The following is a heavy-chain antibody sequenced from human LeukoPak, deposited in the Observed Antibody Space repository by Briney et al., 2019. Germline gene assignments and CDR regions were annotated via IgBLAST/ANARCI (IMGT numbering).Heavy chain of an antibody. CDR2: ISSSSTYI. J-gene: IGHJ3*02. CDR1: GFTFNSYS. CDR3: ARPLTGTTYDAFDI. D-gene: IGHD1-20*01. V-gene: IGHV3-21*01. Sequence: PGGSLRLSCAASGFTFNSYSMNWVRQAPGKGLEWVSSISSSSTYIDYADSVKGRFIISRDNAKNSLYLQMNSLRGEDTAVYYCARPLTGTTYDAFDIWGQGTLVTVSS.